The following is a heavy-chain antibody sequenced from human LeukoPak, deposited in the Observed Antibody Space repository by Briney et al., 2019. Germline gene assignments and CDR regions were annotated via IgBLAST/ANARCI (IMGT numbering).Heavy chain of an antibody. CDR1: GGTFSSYA. Sequence: GASVKVSCKASGGTFSSYAISWVRQAPGQGLEWMGGIIPIFGTANYAQKFQGRVTITADESTSTAYMGLSSLRSEDTAVYYCARDNLYGVQLMGGYYYGMDVWGQGTTVTVSS. CDR2: IIPIFGTA. V-gene: IGHV1-69*13. J-gene: IGHJ6*02. D-gene: IGHD5-18*01. CDR3: ARDNLYGVQLMGGYYYGMDV.